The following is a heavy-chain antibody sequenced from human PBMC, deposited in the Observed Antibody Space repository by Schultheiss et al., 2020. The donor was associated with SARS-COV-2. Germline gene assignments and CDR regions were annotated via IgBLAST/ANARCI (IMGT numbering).Heavy chain of an antibody. V-gene: IGHV3-15*01. CDR1: GFTVSSNY. D-gene: IGHD2-2*01. CDR3: TTDQIGYCSSTSCYYYYYYCMDV. J-gene: IGHJ6*03. CDR2: IKSKTDGGTT. Sequence: GGSLRLSCAASGFTVSSNYMSWVRQAPGKGLEWVGRIKSKTDGGTTDYAAPVKGRFTISRDDSKNTLYLQMNSLKTEDTAVYYCTTDQIGYCSSTSCYYYYYYCMDVWGKGTTVTVSS.